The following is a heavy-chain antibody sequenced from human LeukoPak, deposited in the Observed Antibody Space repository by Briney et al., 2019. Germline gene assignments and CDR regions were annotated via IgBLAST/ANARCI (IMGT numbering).Heavy chain of an antibody. CDR3: ARDPLSSTWSPYYFTLDA. CDR2: ISAYDGST. V-gene: IGHV1-18*01. CDR1: GYTFTSYG. J-gene: IGHJ6*02. D-gene: IGHD6-13*01. Sequence: ASVKVSCKASGYTFTSYGISWVRQAPGQGLEWMGWISAYDGSTISAQDLQGRVTMTTDTSTTTAYMKLTRLRSDDTAVYYCARDPLSSTWSPYYFTLDAWGQGTTVIVSS.